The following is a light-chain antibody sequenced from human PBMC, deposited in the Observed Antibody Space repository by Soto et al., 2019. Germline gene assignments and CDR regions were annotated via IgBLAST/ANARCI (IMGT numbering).Light chain of an antibody. CDR1: QSISSY. J-gene: IGKJ1*01. CDR2: AAS. CDR3: QQSYSTPRT. Sequence: DIQMTQSPSSLSASVGDRVTITCRASQSISSYLNWYQQKPGKAPKLLIYAASSLQSGVPSRFSGSGSGTDFAVTISSLQPEDFATYYCQQSYSTPRTFXQGTKVDIK. V-gene: IGKV1-39*01.